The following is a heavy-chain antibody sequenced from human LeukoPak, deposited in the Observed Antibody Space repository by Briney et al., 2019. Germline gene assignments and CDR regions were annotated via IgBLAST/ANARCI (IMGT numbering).Heavy chain of an antibody. Sequence: GGSLRLSCAASGFTFSSYEMNWVRQAPGKGLEWVSYISSSGSTIYYADSVKGRFTISRDNAKNSLYLQMNSLRAEDTAVYYCASGSYTYFDHWGQGTLVTVSS. J-gene: IGHJ4*02. CDR1: GFTFSSYE. CDR2: ISSSGSTI. CDR3: ASGSYTYFDH. V-gene: IGHV3-48*03. D-gene: IGHD1-26*01.